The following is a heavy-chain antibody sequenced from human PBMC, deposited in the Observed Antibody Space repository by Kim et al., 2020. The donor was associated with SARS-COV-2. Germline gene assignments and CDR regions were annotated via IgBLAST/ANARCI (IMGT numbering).Heavy chain of an antibody. D-gene: IGHD3-10*01. J-gene: IGHJ1*01. CDR2: MSAGGGGT. CDR1: GFRFSDFG. Sequence: GGSLRLSCAASGFRFSDFGLSWVRQAPGKGLEWVAAMSAGGGGTFHADSVKGRFTISRDNSKNTLYPQMNSLRAEDTAVYFCARSLPGDSGTSYTWGQGTLVTVSS. V-gene: IGHV3-23*01. CDR3: ARSLPGDSGTSYT.